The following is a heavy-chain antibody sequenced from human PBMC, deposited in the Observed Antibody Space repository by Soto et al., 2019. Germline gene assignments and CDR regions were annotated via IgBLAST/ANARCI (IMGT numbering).Heavy chain of an antibody. CDR1: GDSISNDYYY. J-gene: IGHJ4*02. D-gene: IGHD2-2*01. CDR2: FYFRGGT. CDR3: ARDRRFCTTSNCYGLYYFDY. Sequence: SETLSLTCTVSGDSISNDYYYWTWIRQHPGKGLEWIGYFYFRGGTSYNPSLRSRLNMSVDTSKNQFSLTLTSVTAADTAVYYCARDRRFCTTSNCYGLYYFDYWGQGALVTVSS. V-gene: IGHV4-31*03.